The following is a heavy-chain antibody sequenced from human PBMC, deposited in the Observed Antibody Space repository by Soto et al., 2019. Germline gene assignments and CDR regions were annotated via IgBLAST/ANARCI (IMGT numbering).Heavy chain of an antibody. J-gene: IGHJ2*01. D-gene: IGHD5-12*01. CDR2: IYYSGST. V-gene: IGHV4-30-4*01. Sequence: QVQLQESGPGLVKPSQTLSLTCTVSGGSISSGDYYWSWIRQPPGKGLEWIGYIYYSGSTYYNPSLKRRVTISVDTSKNQFSLKLSSVTAADTAVYYCARDGREMATSNWYFDLWGRGTLVTVSS. CDR3: ARDGREMATSNWYFDL. CDR1: GGSISSGDYY.